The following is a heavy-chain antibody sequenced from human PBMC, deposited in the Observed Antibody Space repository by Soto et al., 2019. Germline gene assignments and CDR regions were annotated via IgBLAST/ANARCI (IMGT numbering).Heavy chain of an antibody. CDR3: VVMGNVAVSNPRSFDY. D-gene: IGHD6-19*01. CDR1: GATFSGYA. J-gene: IGHJ4*02. CDR2: IVPIFETL. V-gene: IGHV1-69*18. Sequence: QVQLVQSGAEVKKPGSSVKVSCKASGATFSGYAINWVRQATGQGLEWLGRIVPIFETLNYAERFQGRVAITADESTTTVYMELTNLTHEDTAVYYCVVMGNVAVSNPRSFDYWGQGTQVTVSS.